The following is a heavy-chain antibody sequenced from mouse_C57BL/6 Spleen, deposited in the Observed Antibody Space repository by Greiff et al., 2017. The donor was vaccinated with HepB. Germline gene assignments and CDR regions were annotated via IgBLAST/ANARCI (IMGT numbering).Heavy chain of an antibody. V-gene: IGHV1-15*01. CDR3: TRYPYDYDGGPWFAY. J-gene: IGHJ3*01. CDR2: IDPETGGT. CDR1: GYTFTDYE. D-gene: IGHD2-4*01. Sequence: VQLQQSGAELVRPGASVTLSCKASGYTFTDYEMHWVKQTPVHGLEWIGAIDPETGGTAYNQKFKGKAILTADKSSSTAYMELRSLTSEDSAVYYCTRYPYDYDGGPWFAYWGQGTLVTVSA.